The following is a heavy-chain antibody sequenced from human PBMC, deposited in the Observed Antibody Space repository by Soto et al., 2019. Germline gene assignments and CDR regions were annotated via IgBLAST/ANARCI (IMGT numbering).Heavy chain of an antibody. D-gene: IGHD2-2*01. CDR2: ISFDGDNY. V-gene: IGHV3-30*18. CDR3: AKATCSSTACYIDY. Sequence: QVQLVESGGGVVQPGRSLKLSCAASGFSFNSYGMHLVRQAPGKGLEWVAVISFDGDNYYYEDSVKGRFTISRDNSKNRLYLQMISLRAEDTAVYYCAKATCSSTACYIDYWGQGTLVTVSS. J-gene: IGHJ4*02. CDR1: GFSFNSYG.